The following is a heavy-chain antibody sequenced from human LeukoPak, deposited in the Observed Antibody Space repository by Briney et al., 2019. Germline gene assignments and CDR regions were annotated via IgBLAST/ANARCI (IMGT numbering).Heavy chain of an antibody. V-gene: IGHV3-53*01. D-gene: IGHD3-10*01. CDR2: IYSGGST. CDR3: ARDPYNSGSSYFDY. Sequence: PGGSLRLSCAVSGLTVSSNYMSWVRQAPGKGLEWVSAIYSGGSTFYADSVKGRFTISRDNSKNTLYLQMNSLRAEEPAVYYCARDPYNSGSSYFDYWGQGTLVTVSS. CDR1: GLTVSSNY. J-gene: IGHJ4*02.